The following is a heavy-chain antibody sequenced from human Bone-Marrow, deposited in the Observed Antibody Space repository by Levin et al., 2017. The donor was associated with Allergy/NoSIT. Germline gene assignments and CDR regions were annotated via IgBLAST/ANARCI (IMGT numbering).Heavy chain of an antibody. CDR2: IMWNSARM. D-gene: IGHD1-7*01. V-gene: IGHV3-9*01. Sequence: GGSLRLSCEASGFVFNDFAMHWVRQIPGKGLEWVSGIMWNSARMDYVDSVKGRFTISRDNAKKSLYLEMTGLRVEDTALYYCVKDRSSVDNWNYGGPFESWGQGTLVTVSS. CDR3: VKDRSSVDNWNYGGPFES. CDR1: GFVFNDFA. J-gene: IGHJ4*02.